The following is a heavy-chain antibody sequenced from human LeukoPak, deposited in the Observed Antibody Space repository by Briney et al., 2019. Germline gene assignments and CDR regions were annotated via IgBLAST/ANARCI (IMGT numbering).Heavy chain of an antibody. CDR1: GFTFDDYA. Sequence: GGSLRLSCAASGFTFDDYAMHWVRQAPGKGLEWVSGISWNSGSIGYADSVKGRFTISRDNAKHSLYLQMNSLRAEDTALYYCAKDILDYDSSGSDYWGQGTLVTVSS. V-gene: IGHV3-9*01. CDR2: ISWNSGSI. CDR3: AKDILDYDSSGSDY. D-gene: IGHD3-22*01. J-gene: IGHJ4*02.